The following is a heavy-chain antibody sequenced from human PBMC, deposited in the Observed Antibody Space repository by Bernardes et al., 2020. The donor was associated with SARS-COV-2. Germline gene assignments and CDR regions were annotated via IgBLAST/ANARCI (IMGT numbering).Heavy chain of an antibody. CDR2: INKDGSEK. V-gene: IGHV3-7*01. J-gene: IGHJ2*01. CDR1: GFTARSHW. D-gene: IGHD2-8*01. Sequence: VGSLLLSCAASGFTARSHWMSWVRQAPGQGLEWVASINKDGSEKRYVDSVKGRFTISTDNAQNSLYLQMSSLRDEDTAVYYCARGCTNDVCYSWFFDLWGRGTLVTVSS. CDR3: ARGCTNDVCYSWFFDL.